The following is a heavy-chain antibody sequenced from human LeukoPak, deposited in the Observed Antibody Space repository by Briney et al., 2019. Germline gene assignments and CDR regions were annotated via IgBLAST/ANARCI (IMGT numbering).Heavy chain of an antibody. J-gene: IGHJ4*02. V-gene: IGHV3-49*04. CDR3: TGSFGELTFFDY. D-gene: IGHD3-10*01. Sequence: PGRSLRLSCTASGFTFGDYGMSWVRQAPGKGLEWVGFIRSKAYGGTTEYAASVKGRFTISRDDSNSIAYLQMNSLKTEDTAVYYCTGSFGELTFFDYWGQGTLVTVSS. CDR1: GFTFGDYG. CDR2: IRSKAYGGTT.